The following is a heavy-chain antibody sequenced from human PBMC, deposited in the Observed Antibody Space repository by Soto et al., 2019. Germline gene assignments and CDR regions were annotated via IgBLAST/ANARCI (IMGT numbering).Heavy chain of an antibody. CDR2: IRGFSPYT. D-gene: IGHD2-15*01. CDR3: ARDRGYDAHDYYYNAMDV. J-gene: IGHJ6*02. Sequence: GGSLRLSCISSGFAFMTYTINFFGHSPVKWREWVSGIRGFSPYTFYAESVKGRFTISRDNAKNSLYLQMNSLRAEDTAVYYCARDRGYDAHDYYYNAMDVWGQGTTVTVSS. CDR1: GFAFMTYT. V-gene: IGHV3-21*01.